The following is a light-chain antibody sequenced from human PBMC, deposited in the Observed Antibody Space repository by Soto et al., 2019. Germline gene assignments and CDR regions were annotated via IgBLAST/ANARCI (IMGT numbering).Light chain of an antibody. CDR2: RNN. V-gene: IGLV1-47*01. J-gene: IGLJ2*01. CDR3: AAWDDSLSGRV. Sequence: QSVLTRPPSASGTPGQTVTISCSGSSSNIGSNYVYWYQQLPGTAPKLLIYRNNQRPSGVPDRFSGSKSGTSASLAISGLRSEDEADYYCAAWDDSLSGRVFGGGTKLTVL. CDR1: SSNIGSNY.